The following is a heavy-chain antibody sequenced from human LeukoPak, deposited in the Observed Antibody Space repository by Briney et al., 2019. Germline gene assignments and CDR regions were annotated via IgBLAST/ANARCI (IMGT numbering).Heavy chain of an antibody. CDR2: IYTSGST. CDR1: GGSISSSSYY. J-gene: IGHJ4*02. D-gene: IGHD1-26*01. Sequence: SETLSLTCTVSGGSISSSSYYWSWIRQPAGKGLEWIGRIYTSGSTNYNPSLKSRVTISVDTSKNQFSLKLSSVTAADTAVYYCARDPFKAGSPLDYWGQGTLVTVSS. V-gene: IGHV4-61*02. CDR3: ARDPFKAGSPLDY.